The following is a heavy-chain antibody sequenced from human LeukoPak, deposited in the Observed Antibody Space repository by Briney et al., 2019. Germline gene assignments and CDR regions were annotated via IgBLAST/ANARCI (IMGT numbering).Heavy chain of an antibody. J-gene: IGHJ4*02. V-gene: IGHV4-38-2*02. Sequence: PSETLSLTCTVSGYSISSGYYWGWIRQPPGKGLEWIGSIYHSGSTYYNPSLKSRVTISVDTSKNQFSLKLSSVTAADTAVYYCARRTVATSLDYWGQGTLVTVSS. CDR3: ARRTVATSLDY. CDR2: IYHSGST. D-gene: IGHD5-12*01. CDR1: GYSISSGYY.